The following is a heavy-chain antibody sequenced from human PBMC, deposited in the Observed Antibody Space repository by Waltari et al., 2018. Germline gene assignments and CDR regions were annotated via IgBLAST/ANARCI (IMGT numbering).Heavy chain of an antibody. CDR1: GFTFSSYS. CDR3: AREQVGLAFDI. V-gene: IGHV3-21*01. Sequence: EVQLVESGGGLVKPGGSLRLSCAASGFTFSSYSMNWVRQAPGKGLEGVSSISSSSSYIYYADSVKGRFTISRDNAKNSLYLQMNSLRAEDTAVYYCAREQVGLAFDIWGQGTMVTVSS. J-gene: IGHJ3*02. CDR2: ISSSSSYI. D-gene: IGHD1-26*01.